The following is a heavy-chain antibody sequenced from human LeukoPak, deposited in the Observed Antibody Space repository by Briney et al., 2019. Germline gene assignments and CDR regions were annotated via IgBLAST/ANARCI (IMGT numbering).Heavy chain of an antibody. V-gene: IGHV3-30*03. D-gene: IGHD3-9*01. CDR2: ISYDGSNK. CDR1: GFTFSSYG. CDR3: AREPRGHYDILTGYTFDY. J-gene: IGHJ4*02. Sequence: GGSLRLSCAASGFTFSSYGMHWVRQAPGKGLEWVAVISYDGSNKYYADSVKGRFTISRDNAKNSLYLQMNSLRAEDTAVYCCAREPRGHYDILTGYTFDYWGQGTLVTVSS.